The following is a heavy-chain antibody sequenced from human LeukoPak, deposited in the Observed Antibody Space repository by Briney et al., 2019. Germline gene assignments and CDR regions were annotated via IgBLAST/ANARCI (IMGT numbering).Heavy chain of an antibody. CDR2: IYTSGST. J-gene: IGHJ4*02. CDR3: ARGPSDGSGSSHPPHFDY. D-gene: IGHD3-10*01. V-gene: IGHV4-61*02. Sequence: PSETLSLTCTVSGGSISSGSYYWSWIRQPAGKGLEWIGRIYTSGSTNYNPSLKSRVTISVDTSKNQFSLKLSSVTAADTAVYYCARGPSDGSGSSHPPHFDYWGQGTLVTVSS. CDR1: GGSISSGSYY.